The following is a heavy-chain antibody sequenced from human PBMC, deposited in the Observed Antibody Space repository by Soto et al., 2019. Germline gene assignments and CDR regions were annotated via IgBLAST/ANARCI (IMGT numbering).Heavy chain of an antibody. J-gene: IGHJ4*02. D-gene: IGHD6-6*01. V-gene: IGHV2-5*02. Sequence: QITLKESGPTLVKPTQTLTLTCTFSGFSLSTSGVGVGWIRQLPGKALEWLALIYWDDDKRDSPFLKSRLTITKDTSKSQVVLTMTNMDPVDTATYYCAHSPYSSSSYYFDYWGQGTLVTVSS. CDR2: IYWDDDK. CDR3: AHSPYSSSSYYFDY. CDR1: GFSLSTSGVG.